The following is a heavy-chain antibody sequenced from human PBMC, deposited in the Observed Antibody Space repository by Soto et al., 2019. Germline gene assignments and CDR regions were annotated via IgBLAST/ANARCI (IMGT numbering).Heavy chain of an antibody. CDR3: ARLEGDDGPYYYDSSGYLDY. Sequence: GASVKVSCKASGYTFTSYYMHWVRQAPGQGLEWMGIINPSGGSTSYAQKFQGRVTMTRDTSTSTVYMELSSLRSEDTAVYYCARLEGDDGPYYYDSSGYLDYWGQGTLVTVSS. D-gene: IGHD3-22*01. CDR1: GYTFTSYY. V-gene: IGHV1-46*03. CDR2: INPSGGST. J-gene: IGHJ4*02.